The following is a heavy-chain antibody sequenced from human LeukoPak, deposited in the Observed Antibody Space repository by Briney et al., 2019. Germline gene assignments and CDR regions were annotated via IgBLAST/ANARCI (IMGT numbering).Heavy chain of an antibody. CDR2: ISTSSSYI. CDR3: ATGGYSSSYGMDV. V-gene: IGHV3-21*01. D-gene: IGHD6-6*01. CDR1: GFTFSDFA. Sequence: GGSLRLSCAASGFTFSDFAMNWVRQAPGKGLEWVSSISTSSSYIYYADSVKGRFTISSDNAKNSLYLQMNSLRAEDTAVYYCATGGYSSSYGMDVWGQGTTVTVSS. J-gene: IGHJ6*02.